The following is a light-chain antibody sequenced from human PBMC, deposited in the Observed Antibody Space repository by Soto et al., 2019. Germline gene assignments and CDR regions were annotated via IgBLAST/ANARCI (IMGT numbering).Light chain of an antibody. CDR3: CSYGGNRAV. V-gene: IGLV2-23*02. Sequence: QSALTQPASVSGSPGQSVTISCTGTSSDVGSHNLVSWYQQHPGQAPKLMLYEVSKRPSGVSARFSASKSGNTASLTISGLQAEEEADYYCCSYGGNRAVFGGGTQLTVL. CDR1: SSDVGSHNL. J-gene: IGLJ7*01. CDR2: EVS.